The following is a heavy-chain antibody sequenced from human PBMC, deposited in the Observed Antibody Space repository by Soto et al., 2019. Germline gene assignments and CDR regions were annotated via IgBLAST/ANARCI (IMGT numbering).Heavy chain of an antibody. J-gene: IGHJ6*01. CDR1: WASVYDYY. CDR2: MHHSGYI. V-gene: IGHV4-59*02. D-gene: IGHD3-3*01. CDR3: ERGIPTSLGVVNNHYYGMYG. Sequence: SETLSLPCSVSWASVYDYYCNWLRQPPGKGLEWIAYMHHSGYIHYNPFLRSRVTMSVDTSKNQFSLKLTSVTAADTAVYYCERGIPTSLGVVNNHYYGMYGRGKGSRGSVCS.